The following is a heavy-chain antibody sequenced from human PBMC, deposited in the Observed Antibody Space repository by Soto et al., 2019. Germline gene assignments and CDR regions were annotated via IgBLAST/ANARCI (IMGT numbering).Heavy chain of an antibody. CDR2: ISSSSSYI. V-gene: IGHV3-21*01. D-gene: IGHD5-12*01. Sequence: GGSLRLSCAASGFTFSSYSMNWVRQAPGKGLEWVSSISSSSSYIYYADSVKGRFTISRDNAKNSLYLQMNSLRAEDTAVYYCARDLRGYSGYDSKWYYFDYWGQGTLVTVSS. J-gene: IGHJ4*02. CDR1: GFTFSSYS. CDR3: ARDLRGYSGYDSKWYYFDY.